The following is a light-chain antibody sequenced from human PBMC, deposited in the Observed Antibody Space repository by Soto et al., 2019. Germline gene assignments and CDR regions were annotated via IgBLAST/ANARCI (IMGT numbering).Light chain of an antibody. J-gene: IGKJ1*01. CDR2: AAS. CDR3: LQDYNYPWT. CDR1: QGISSY. V-gene: IGKV1-8*01. Sequence: AIQMTQAPSSSASTGDRVTITCRASQGISSYLAWYQQKPGKAPKLLIYAASSLQSGVPSRFSGSGSGTEFTLTISSLQPEDFATYYCLQDYNYPWTFGQGTKVDIK.